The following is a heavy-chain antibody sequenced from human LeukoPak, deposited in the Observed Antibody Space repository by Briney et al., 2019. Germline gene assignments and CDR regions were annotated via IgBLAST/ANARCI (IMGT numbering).Heavy chain of an antibody. V-gene: IGHV6-1*01. CDR1: GDSVSSNSAA. J-gene: IGHJ4*02. CDR2: TYHRSKWYN. D-gene: IGHD3-10*01. Sequence: SQTLSLTCAISGDSVSSNSAAWNWIRQSLSRGLEWLGRTYHRSKWYNDYAVSVKSRITINPDTSKNQFSLQLNSVTPEDTAVYYCARGDYGSGSYYQVVDYWGQGTLVTVSS. CDR3: ARGDYGSGSYYQVVDY.